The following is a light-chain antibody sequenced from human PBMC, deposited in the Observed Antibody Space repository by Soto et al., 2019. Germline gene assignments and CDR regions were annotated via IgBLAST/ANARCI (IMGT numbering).Light chain of an antibody. V-gene: IGKV3-20*01. J-gene: IGKJ5*01. Sequence: EIVLTQSPGTLSLSPGERATLSCRASQSVSSGYLAWYQQKPGQAPRLLIYGASTRATGIPDRFSGSGSGTGFTLTISRLEPEDFAVYYCQQYSSSPSITFGQGTRLEI. CDR2: GAS. CDR1: QSVSSGY. CDR3: QQYSSSPSIT.